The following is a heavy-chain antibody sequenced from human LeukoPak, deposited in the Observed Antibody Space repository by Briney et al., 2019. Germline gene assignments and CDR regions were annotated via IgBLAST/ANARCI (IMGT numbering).Heavy chain of an antibody. J-gene: IGHJ4*02. CDR2: IYSGGST. V-gene: IGHV3-53*01. CDR1: GFTVSSNY. D-gene: IGHD7-27*01. Sequence: PGESLTLSCAASGFTVSSNYMSWVRQAPGKGLEWVSVIYSGGSTNYAPSVKGRFTIYRDNSKNTLYLQLNTLRAADTAVYYCARGNWGSAVFDYWGQGTLVTVSS. CDR3: ARGNWGSAVFDY.